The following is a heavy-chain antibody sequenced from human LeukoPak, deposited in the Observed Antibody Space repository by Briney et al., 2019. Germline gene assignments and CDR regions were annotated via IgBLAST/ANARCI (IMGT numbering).Heavy chain of an antibody. CDR3: ARLRIAVAAYYYYYMDV. V-gene: IGHV4-39*07. J-gene: IGHJ6*03. CDR1: GGSISSSSYY. D-gene: IGHD6-19*01. CDR2: IYYSGST. Sequence: PSETLSLTCTVSGGSISSSSYYWGWIRQPPGKGLEWIGSIYYSGSTYYNPSLKSRVTISVDTSKNQFSLKLSSVTAADTAVYYCARLRIAVAAYYYYYMDVWGKGTTVTISS.